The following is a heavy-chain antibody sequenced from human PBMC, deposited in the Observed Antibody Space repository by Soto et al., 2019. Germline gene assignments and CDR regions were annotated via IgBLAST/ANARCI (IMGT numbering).Heavy chain of an antibody. Sequence: QVQLVESGGGLVKPAGSLRLSCAASGFTFRDYYMNWIRQAPGKGLEWVSYISSSRSYTNYADSVKGRFTISRDNAKNSLYLQMNSLRAEDTAVYYCARVAYDAFDIWGQGTMVTVSS. J-gene: IGHJ3*02. CDR3: ARVAYDAFDI. V-gene: IGHV3-11*05. CDR2: ISSSRSYT. CDR1: GFTFRDYY. D-gene: IGHD3-16*01.